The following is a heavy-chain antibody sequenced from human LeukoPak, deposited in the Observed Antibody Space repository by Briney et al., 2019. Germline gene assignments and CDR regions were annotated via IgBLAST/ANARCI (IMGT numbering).Heavy chain of an antibody. Sequence: PSETLSLTCAVYGGSFSDYYWSWIRQPPGKGLEWIGEINHSGSTNYNPSLKSRVTISVDTSKNQFSLKLSSVTAADTAVYYCARGPVAGTGGCGYWGQGTLVTVSS. V-gene: IGHV4-34*01. J-gene: IGHJ4*02. D-gene: IGHD6-19*01. CDR2: INHSGST. CDR3: ARGPVAGTGGCGY. CDR1: GGSFSDYY.